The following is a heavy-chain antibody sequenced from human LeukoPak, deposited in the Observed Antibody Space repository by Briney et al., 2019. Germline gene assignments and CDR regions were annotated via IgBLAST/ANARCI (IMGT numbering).Heavy chain of an antibody. J-gene: IGHJ6*04. Sequence: GGSLRLFCAASEFTFSSYNMNWVRQAPGKGLEWVSSISSSSDYIYYADSVKGRFTISRDNAKNSLYLQMNSLRAEDTAVYYCAELGITMIGGVWGKGTTVTISS. CDR2: ISSSSDYI. V-gene: IGHV3-21*01. CDR1: EFTFSSYN. CDR3: AELGITMIGGV. D-gene: IGHD3-10*02.